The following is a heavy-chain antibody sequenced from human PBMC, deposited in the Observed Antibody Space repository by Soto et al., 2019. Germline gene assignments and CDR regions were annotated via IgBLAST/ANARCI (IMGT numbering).Heavy chain of an antibody. CDR3: AGGRGGYFDL. J-gene: IGHJ2*01. CDR1: GVSISSYY. CDR2: IYYSGST. D-gene: IGHD1-26*01. V-gene: IGHV4-59*01. Sequence: QVQLQESGPGLVKPSETLSLTCTVSGVSISSYYWSWIRQPPGKGLEWIGYIYYSGSTNYNPSLTRRDTIAVDTSKPQLSPKLSSVTAADTVLYCCAGGRGGYFDLWGRGTLVTVSS.